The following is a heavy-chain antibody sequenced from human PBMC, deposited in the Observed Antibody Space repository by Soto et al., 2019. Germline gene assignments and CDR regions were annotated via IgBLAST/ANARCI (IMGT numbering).Heavy chain of an antibody. CDR1: GFTFSSYG. CDR3: ARLAGGSYYFFDY. D-gene: IGHD1-26*01. Sequence: GGSLRLSCAASGFTFSSYGMHWVRQAPGKGLEWVAVIWYDGSNKYYADSVKGRFTISRDNSKNTLYLQMNSLRAEDTAVYYCARLAGGSYYFFDYWGQGTLVTVSS. CDR2: IWYDGSNK. V-gene: IGHV3-33*01. J-gene: IGHJ4*02.